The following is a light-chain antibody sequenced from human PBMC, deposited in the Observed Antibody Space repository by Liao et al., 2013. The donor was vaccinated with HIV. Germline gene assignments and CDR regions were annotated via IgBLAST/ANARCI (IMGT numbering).Light chain of an antibody. CDR1: KLGDLY. J-gene: IGLJ2*01. CDR3: QAWDSNTAV. CDR2: QDN. Sequence: SYDLTQPPSVSVSPGQTASITCSGDKLGDLYVFWYQQKPGQSPLLVIYQDNKRPSGIPERFSGSNSGNTATLTISGTQPLDEADYYCQAWDSNTAVFGGGTKLTVL. V-gene: IGLV3-1*01.